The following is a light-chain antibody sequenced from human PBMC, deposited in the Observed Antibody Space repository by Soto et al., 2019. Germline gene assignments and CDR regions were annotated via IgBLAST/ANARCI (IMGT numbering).Light chain of an antibody. V-gene: IGLV2-23*01. CDR2: EGD. CDR1: SSDVGSYNL. CDR3: CSYALGSTLV. Sequence: QSALTQPASVSGSSGQSITISCTGTSSDVGSYNLVSWHQHYPGKAPKLIIYEGDKRPSGVSNRFSGSKSGNTASLTISGLQAEDEADYYCCSYALGSTLVFGGGTKLTVL. J-gene: IGLJ2*01.